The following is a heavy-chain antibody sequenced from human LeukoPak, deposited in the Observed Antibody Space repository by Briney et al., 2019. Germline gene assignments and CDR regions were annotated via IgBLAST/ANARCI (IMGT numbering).Heavy chain of an antibody. CDR2: ISDGGSRT. V-gene: IGHV3-23*01. CDR3: AKAVVGSAIDY. Sequence: GRSLRLSCAASGFAFSSYAMNWVRQPPGKWLEWVSAISDGGSRTSYADSVKGRFTVSRANSKSTLYLQMNSLRSEDSAVYYCAKAVVGSAIDYGGQGPLVTVSS. J-gene: IGHJ4*02. D-gene: IGHD3-10*01. CDR1: GFAFSSYA.